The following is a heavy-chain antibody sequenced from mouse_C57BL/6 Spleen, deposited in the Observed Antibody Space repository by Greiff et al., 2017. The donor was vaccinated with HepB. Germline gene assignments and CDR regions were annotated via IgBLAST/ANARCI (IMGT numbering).Heavy chain of an antibody. J-gene: IGHJ1*03. V-gene: IGHV3-8*01. CDR2: ISYSGST. CDR1: GYSITSDY. D-gene: IGHD2-10*01. Sequence: EVQGVESGPGLAKPSQTLSLTCSVTGYSITSDYWNWIRKFPGNKLEYMGYISYSGSTYYNPSLKSRISITRDTSKNQYYRQLNSVTTEDTATYYCARKGTYYGNYGWYFDVWGTGTTVTVSS. CDR3: ARKGTYYGNYGWYFDV.